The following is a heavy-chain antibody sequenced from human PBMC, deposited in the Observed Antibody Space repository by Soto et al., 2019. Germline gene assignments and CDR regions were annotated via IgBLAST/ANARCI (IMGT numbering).Heavy chain of an antibody. CDR3: ARAKFFHSSSYLGPGDY. J-gene: IGHJ4*02. CDR2: IDVGNGYT. CDR1: GYTFTDYG. Sequence: GASVKVSCKASGYTFTDYGIHWVRQAPGQRLEWMGGIDVGNGYTEYSQKFQDRVTITRDTSASTAYMELSGLRSEDTAVYHCARAKFFHSSSYLGPGDYWGQGTLVTVSS. V-gene: IGHV1-3*01. D-gene: IGHD3-22*01.